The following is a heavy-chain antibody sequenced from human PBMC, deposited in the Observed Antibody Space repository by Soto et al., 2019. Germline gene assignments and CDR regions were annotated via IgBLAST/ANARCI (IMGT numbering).Heavy chain of an antibody. D-gene: IGHD2-15*01. Sequence: GSLRLSCSASGFTFSIYSMDWVRQAPGKGLEYVSAISSNGGTTYYADSVKGRFTISRDNSKSTLYLQMSSLTIEDTAVYYCVVDCTGGSCLFDPWGQGTLVTVSS. CDR1: GFTFSIYS. CDR2: ISSNGGTT. V-gene: IGHV3-64D*06. J-gene: IGHJ5*02. CDR3: VVDCTGGSCLFDP.